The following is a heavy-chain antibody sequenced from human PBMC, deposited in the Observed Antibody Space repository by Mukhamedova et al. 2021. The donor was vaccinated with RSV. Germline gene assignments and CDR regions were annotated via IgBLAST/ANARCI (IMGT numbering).Heavy chain of an antibody. J-gene: IGHJ3*02. D-gene: IGHD3-10*01. V-gene: IGHV3-74*01. CDR3: ANYYHGLGSHPI. Sequence: SDGTSTTYADSVKGRFTISRDNAKNTLYLQMNSLRAEDTAVYYCANYYHGLGSHPIWGQGTMVTVSS. CDR2: SDGTST.